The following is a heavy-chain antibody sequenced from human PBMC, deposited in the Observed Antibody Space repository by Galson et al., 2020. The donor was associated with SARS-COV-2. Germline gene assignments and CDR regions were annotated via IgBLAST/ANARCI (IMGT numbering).Heavy chain of an antibody. V-gene: IGHV4-59*01. CDR1: GGSISSYY. CDR2: IYYSGST. CDR3: ASGLKWDLFDY. D-gene: IGHD1-26*01. Sequence: TVSGGSISSYYWSWIRQPPGKGLEWIGYIYYSGSTNYNPSLKSRVTISVDTSKNQFSLKLSSVTAADTAVYYCASGLKWDLFDYCGQGTLVTVSS. J-gene: IGHJ4*02.